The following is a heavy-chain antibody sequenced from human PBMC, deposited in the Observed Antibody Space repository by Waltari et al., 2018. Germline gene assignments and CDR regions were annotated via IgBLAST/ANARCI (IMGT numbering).Heavy chain of an antibody. J-gene: IGHJ3*02. CDR1: GYTVTGHY. CDR2: INPNSGGT. Sequence: QVQLVQSGAEVKKPGASVQVPCKASGYTVTGHYMNWGRQAPGQGLEWLGRINPNSGGTNYAQKFQGRVTMTRDTSISTAYMELSRLRSDDTAVYYCASYRITRDAFDIWGQGTMVTVSS. D-gene: IGHD3-10*01. V-gene: IGHV1-2*06. CDR3: ASYRITRDAFDI.